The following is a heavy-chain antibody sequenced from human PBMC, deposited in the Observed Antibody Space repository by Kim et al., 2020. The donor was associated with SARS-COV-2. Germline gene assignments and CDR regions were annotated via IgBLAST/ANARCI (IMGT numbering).Heavy chain of an antibody. CDR1: GGSFSGYY. D-gene: IGHD6-13*01. Sequence: SETLSLTCAVYGGSFSGYYWSWIRQPPGKGLEWIGEINHSGSTNYNPSLKSRVTISVDTSKNQFSLKLSSVTAADTAVYYCSRAALYSSSWGNYYYYGMDVWGQGTTVTVSS. J-gene: IGHJ6*02. CDR3: SRAALYSSSWGNYYYYGMDV. CDR2: INHSGST. V-gene: IGHV4-34*01.